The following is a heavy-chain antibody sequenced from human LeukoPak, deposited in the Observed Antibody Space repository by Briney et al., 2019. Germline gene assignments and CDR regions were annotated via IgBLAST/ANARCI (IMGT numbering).Heavy chain of an antibody. D-gene: IGHD6-13*01. CDR3: AKEQNTYSSSPPDY. Sequence: HPGGSLRLSCAASGFTFSSYAMHWVRQAPGKGLEWVAVISYDGSNKYYADSVKGRFTISRDNSKNTLYLQMNSLRAEDTAVYYCAKEQNTYSSSPPDYWGQGTLVTVSS. CDR2: ISYDGSNK. V-gene: IGHV3-30-3*01. J-gene: IGHJ4*02. CDR1: GFTFSSYA.